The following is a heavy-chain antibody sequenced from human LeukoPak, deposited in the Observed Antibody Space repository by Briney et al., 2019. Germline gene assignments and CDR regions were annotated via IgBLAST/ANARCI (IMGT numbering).Heavy chain of an antibody. J-gene: IGHJ4*02. CDR1: GFTFSGAA. V-gene: IGHV3-30*18. CDR3: AKSGHSSSWYTDY. D-gene: IGHD6-13*01. CDR2: ISYEGGNQ. Sequence: GGSRRLSCAAAGFTFSGAALHWVRQAPGKGLEWVAVISYEGGNQFYADSVKGRFTISRDNSKNTVYLQMDSLRPEDTAVYHCAKSGHSSSWYTDYWGQGTLVAVSS.